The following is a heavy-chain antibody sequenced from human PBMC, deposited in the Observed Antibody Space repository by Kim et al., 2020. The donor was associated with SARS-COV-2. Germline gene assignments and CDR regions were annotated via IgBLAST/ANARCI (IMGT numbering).Heavy chain of an antibody. CDR1: GYNFPDYW. CDR2: IYPGDPET. J-gene: IGHJ4*01. V-gene: IGHV5-51*01. CDR3: ARGSRVVDTTAFDY. D-gene: IGHD5-18*01. Sequence: GESLKISCKASGYNFPDYWIGWVRQVPGKGLEWMGIIYPGDPETRYSPSFQGLVTISAEKSITTAYLHWSSLKGSDTAMYYCARGSRVVDTTAFDYWGHGTRVTVSS.